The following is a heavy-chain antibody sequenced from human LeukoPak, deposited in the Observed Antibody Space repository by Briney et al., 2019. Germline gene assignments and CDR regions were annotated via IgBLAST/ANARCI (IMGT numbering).Heavy chain of an antibody. D-gene: IGHD6-19*01. CDR3: ATIEAVRFHY. J-gene: IGHJ4*02. Sequence: PEGTLRLSCADSGFTFSSHWMSWVRQAPGKGLEWVANIKQDGSEIYYLDSVKGRFTISRDNAKNSLYLQMNSLRVEDTAVYYCATIEAVRFHYWGQGTLVTVSS. V-gene: IGHV3-7*01. CDR1: GFTFSSHW. CDR2: IKQDGSEI.